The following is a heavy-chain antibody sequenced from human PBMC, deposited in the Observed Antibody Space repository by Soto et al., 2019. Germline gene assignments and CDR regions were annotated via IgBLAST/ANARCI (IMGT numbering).Heavy chain of an antibody. CDR2: INSDGSVS. J-gene: IGHJ6*03. V-gene: IGHV3-74*02. Sequence: EVQLVESGGGLVQPGGSLRLSCAASGFTFSNYWMYWVRQAPGKGLEWVSRINSDGSVSSHADSVRGRLTISRDNVKNTLYRHMDSLRAEDTAVYFCARGDCVGGTCYSLAGSFYYYMDVWAKGPRSPSS. CDR3: ARGDCVGGTCYSLAGSFYYYMDV. CDR1: GFTFSNYW. D-gene: IGHD2-15*01.